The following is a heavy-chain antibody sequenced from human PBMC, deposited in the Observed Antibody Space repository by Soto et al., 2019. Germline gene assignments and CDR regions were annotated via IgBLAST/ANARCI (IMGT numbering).Heavy chain of an antibody. D-gene: IGHD2-2*01. CDR2: IWYDGSNK. CDR1: GFTVSSYG. CDR3: ARDSSSSTSCYAD. V-gene: IGHV3-33*01. Sequence: GGSMRLSCAASGFTVSSYGMHWVRQDPGKGLEWVAVIWYDGSNKYYADSVKGRFTISRDNSKNTLYLQMNSLRAEDTAVYYCARDSSSSTSCYADWGQGTLVTVSS. J-gene: IGHJ4*02.